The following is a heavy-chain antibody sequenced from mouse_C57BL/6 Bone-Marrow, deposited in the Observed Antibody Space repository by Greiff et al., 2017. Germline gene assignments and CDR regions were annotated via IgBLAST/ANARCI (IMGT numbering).Heavy chain of an antibody. Sequence: VKLQESGPELVKPGASVKISCKASGYSFTSYYIHWVKQRPGQGLEWIGWIYPGSGNTKSNEKFKGKATLTAETSSSTAYMQLSSLTSEDSAVYYCARSEITTVVGIYYYAIDYWGQGTSVTVSS. CDR1: GYSFTSYY. CDR3: ARSEITTVVGIYYYAIDY. D-gene: IGHD1-1*01. V-gene: IGHV1-66*01. J-gene: IGHJ4*01. CDR2: IYPGSGNT.